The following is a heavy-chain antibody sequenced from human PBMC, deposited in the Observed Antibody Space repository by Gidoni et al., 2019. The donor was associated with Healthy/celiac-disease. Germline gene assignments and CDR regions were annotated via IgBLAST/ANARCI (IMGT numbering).Heavy chain of an antibody. D-gene: IGHD3-16*01. CDR1: GITFRSYG. J-gene: IGHJ4*02. Sequence: GITFRSYGMHWVSQDTGKGLEWVAVISYDGSNKYYADSVQGRFTISRDNSKNTLYLQMNSLRAEDTAVYYCAKVGAEGYFDYWGQGTLVTVSS. CDR2: ISYDGSNK. CDR3: AKVGAEGYFDY. V-gene: IGHV3-30*18.